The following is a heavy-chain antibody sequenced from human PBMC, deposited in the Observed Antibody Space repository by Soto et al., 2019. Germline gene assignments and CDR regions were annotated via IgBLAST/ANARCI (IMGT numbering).Heavy chain of an antibody. V-gene: IGHV4-30-4*01. D-gene: IGHD3-3*01. CDR3: ARDHATIFGVVNKYFYFDY. J-gene: IGHJ4*02. Sequence: QVQLQESGPGLVKPSQTLSLTCTVSGGSISSGDYYWSWIRQPPGKGLEWIGYIYCSGSTYYNPSHKSRVTISVDTSKNQFSLKLSSVPAADTAVYYCARDHATIFGVVNKYFYFDYWGQGTLVTVSS. CDR2: IYCSGST. CDR1: GGSISSGDYY.